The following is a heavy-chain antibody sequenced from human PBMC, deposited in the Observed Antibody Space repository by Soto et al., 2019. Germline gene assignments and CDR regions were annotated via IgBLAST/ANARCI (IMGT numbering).Heavy chain of an antibody. CDR3: ATVEQLLPSLFGD. Sequence: GGSLRLSCAASGFIFENFGMSWVRQAPGKGLEWISSISVSGFKKYYADSVKGRFTISRHNSKNTLYLQMNSLRAEDTAVYYGATVEQLLPSLFGDWGQGTLVTFSS. V-gene: IGHV3-23*01. CDR1: GFIFENFG. J-gene: IGHJ4*02. CDR2: ISVSGFKK. D-gene: IGHD2-15*01.